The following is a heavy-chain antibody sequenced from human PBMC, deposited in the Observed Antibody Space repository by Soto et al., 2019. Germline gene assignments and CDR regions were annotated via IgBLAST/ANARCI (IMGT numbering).Heavy chain of an antibody. D-gene: IGHD5-18*01. CDR2: IIPMIGTP. CDR3: ARGAERTAMEIGDNYALDV. CDR1: GAAFSIYP. J-gene: IGHJ6*02. Sequence: QVHLVQSGAEVKKPGSSVKVSCKASGAAFSIYPITWVRQAPGQGLEWMGGIIPMIGTPNYAQKFQGRVTITADESTSTAYMEVSSLRSEDTAVYYCARGAERTAMEIGDNYALDVWGQGTTVTVSS. V-gene: IGHV1-69*01.